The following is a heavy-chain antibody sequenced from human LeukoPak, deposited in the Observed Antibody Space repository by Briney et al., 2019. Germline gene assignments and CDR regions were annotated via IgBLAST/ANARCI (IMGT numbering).Heavy chain of an antibody. D-gene: IGHD6-19*01. Sequence: SGGSLRLSCSPPAFTSNSAGRHWVRKPPGKGLDYISSINKIGTTTYYADSAKGRFTISRDNSKNTLYLQMTSLRIEDTAIYYCVKERGNSGWSPFDFWGQGTLVTVSS. J-gene: IGHJ4*02. CDR1: AFTSNSAG. CDR3: VKERGNSGWSPFDF. CDR2: INKIGTTT. V-gene: IGHV3-64D*06.